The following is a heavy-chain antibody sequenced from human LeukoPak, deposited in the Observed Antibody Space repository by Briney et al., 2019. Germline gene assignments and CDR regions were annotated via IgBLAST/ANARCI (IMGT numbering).Heavy chain of an antibody. J-gene: IGHJ4*02. V-gene: IGHV3-7*01. CDR3: ARDVRRAAAGTMNY. D-gene: IGHD6-13*01. CDR2: MNQDGSEK. Sequence: GGSLRLSCAASGFTFSSYWMSWVRQAPGKGLEWVANMNQDGSEKYYVDSVKGRFTISRDNSKNTLYLQMNSLRAEDTAVYFCARDVRRAAAGTMNYWGQGTLVTVSS. CDR1: GFTFSSYW.